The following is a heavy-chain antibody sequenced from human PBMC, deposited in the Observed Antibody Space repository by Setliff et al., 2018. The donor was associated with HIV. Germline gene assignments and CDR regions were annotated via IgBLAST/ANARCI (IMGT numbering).Heavy chain of an antibody. V-gene: IGHV3-48*01. Sequence: LRLSCVASGFSFSDYSMNWVRRAPGKGLEWVSYISGLGGGTIYYADSVRGRFTISRDDAEKSVYLQMNSLRAEDTAVYYCARAGVVEGYYYYYYMDVWGKGTTVTVSS. CDR1: GFSFSDYS. J-gene: IGHJ6*03. CDR2: ISGLGGGTI. D-gene: IGHD2-15*01. CDR3: ARAGVVEGYYYYYYMDV.